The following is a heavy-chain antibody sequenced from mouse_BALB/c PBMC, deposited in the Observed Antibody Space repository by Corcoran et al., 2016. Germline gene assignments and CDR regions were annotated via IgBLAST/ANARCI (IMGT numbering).Heavy chain of an antibody. D-gene: IGHD2-3*01. CDR2: IYPYNGGT. J-gene: IGHJ1*01. V-gene: IGHV1S29*02. Sequence: EVQLQQSGPELVKPGASVKISCKASGYTFTDYNMHWVKQSPGKSLEWIGYIYPYNGGTGYNQKFKSKATLTVDNSSSTAYMELRSLTSEDSAVYYCARSGGYYPYWYFDVWGAGTTVTVSS. CDR1: GYTFTDYN. CDR3: ARSGGYYPYWYFDV.